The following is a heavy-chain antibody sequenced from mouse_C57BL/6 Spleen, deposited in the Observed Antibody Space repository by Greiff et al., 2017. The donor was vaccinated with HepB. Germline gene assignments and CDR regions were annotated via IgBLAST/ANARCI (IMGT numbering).Heavy chain of an antibody. CDR3: AREGDYSNPGAVDY. V-gene: IGHV1-54*01. CDR1: GYAFTNYL. D-gene: IGHD2-5*01. CDR2: INPGSGGT. Sequence: VQGVESGAELVRPGTSVKVSCKASGYAFTNYLIEWVKQRPGQGLEWIGVINPGSGGTNYNEKFKGKATLTADKSSSTAYMQLSSLTSEDSAVYFCAREGDYSNPGAVDYWGQGTSVTVSS. J-gene: IGHJ4*01.